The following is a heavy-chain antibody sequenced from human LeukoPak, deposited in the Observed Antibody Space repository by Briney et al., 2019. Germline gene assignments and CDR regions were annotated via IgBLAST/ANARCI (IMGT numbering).Heavy chain of an antibody. Sequence: ASVKVSCKASGYTFTGYYMRWVRQAPGQGLEWMGRINPNSGGTNYAQKFQGRVTMTRDTSISTAYMELSRLRSDDTAVYYCAVFNYYDSSGYPKFDYWGQGTLVTVSS. V-gene: IGHV1-2*06. CDR2: INPNSGGT. CDR3: AVFNYYDSSGYPKFDY. D-gene: IGHD3-22*01. CDR1: GYTFTGYY. J-gene: IGHJ4*02.